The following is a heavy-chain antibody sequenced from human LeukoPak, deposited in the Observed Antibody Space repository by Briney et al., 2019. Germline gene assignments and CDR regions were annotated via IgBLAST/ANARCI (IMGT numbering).Heavy chain of an antibody. J-gene: IGHJ4*02. CDR2: INTDGSST. V-gene: IGHV3-74*01. CDR3: ARVAETGEDFDY. D-gene: IGHD7-27*01. CDR1: GFTFSSYW. Sequence: RPGGSLRLSCAASGFTFSSYWMSWVRQAPGKGLVWVSRINTDGSSTSYADSVKGRFTISRDNAKNTLYRQMNSLRAEDTAVYYCARVAETGEDFDYWGQGTLVTVSS.